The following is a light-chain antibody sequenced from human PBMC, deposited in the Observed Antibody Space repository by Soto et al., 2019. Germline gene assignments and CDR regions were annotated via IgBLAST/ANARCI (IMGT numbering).Light chain of an antibody. CDR3: QQYGRPGT. V-gene: IGKV3-20*01. Sequence: EIVLTQSPGTLSLSPGERATLSCRSSQSVGNSDLAWYQQQIGQAPRLLIYGASNSATGTHDRFSGSASGTDSTPTISRLPPEDSPVYYCQQYGRPGTFGQGTKVDI. CDR1: QSVGNSD. CDR2: GAS. J-gene: IGKJ1*01.